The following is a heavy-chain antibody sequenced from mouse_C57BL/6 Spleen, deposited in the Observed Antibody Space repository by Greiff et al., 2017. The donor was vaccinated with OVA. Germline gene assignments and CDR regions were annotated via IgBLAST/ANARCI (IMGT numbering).Heavy chain of an antibody. CDR2: IYPGDGDT. D-gene: IGHD1-1*01. Sequence: QVQLQQSGPELVKPGASVKISCKASGYAFSSSWMNWVKQRPGKGLEWIGRIYPGDGDTNYNGKFKGKATLTADKSSSTAYMQLSSLTSEDSAVYFCARGGSSSWYFDVWGTGTTVTVSS. CDR3: ARGGSSSWYFDV. J-gene: IGHJ1*03. CDR1: GYAFSSSW. V-gene: IGHV1-82*01.